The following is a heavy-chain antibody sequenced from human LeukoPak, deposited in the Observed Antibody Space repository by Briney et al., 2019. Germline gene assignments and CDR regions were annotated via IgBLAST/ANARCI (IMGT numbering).Heavy chain of an antibody. V-gene: IGHV1-2*02. D-gene: IGHD2-2*01. CDR1: GYTFTGYY. CDR2: INPNSGGT. J-gene: IGHJ5*02. CDR3: ARDTQRTYCSSTSCYPPDWFDP. Sequence: ASVKVSCKASGYTFTGYYMHWVRQAPGQGLEWMGWINPNSGGTNYAQKFQGRVTMTRDTSISTAYMELSRLRSDDTAVYCCARDTQRTYCSSTSCYPPDWFDPWGQGTLVTVSS.